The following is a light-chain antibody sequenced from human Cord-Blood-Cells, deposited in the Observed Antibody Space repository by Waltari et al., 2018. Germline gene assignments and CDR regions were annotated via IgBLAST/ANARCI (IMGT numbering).Light chain of an antibody. CDR1: SSDVGGYNY. CDR2: DVS. Sequence: QSALTQPASVYGSPGQAITISCTGTSSDVGGYNYVSWYPQPPGKAPKLIIYDVSNRPSGVSNRFSGYKSGNTASLTISGLQAEDEADYYCSSYTSSSTWVFGGGTKLTVL. J-gene: IGLJ3*02. V-gene: IGLV2-14*01. CDR3: SSYTSSSTWV.